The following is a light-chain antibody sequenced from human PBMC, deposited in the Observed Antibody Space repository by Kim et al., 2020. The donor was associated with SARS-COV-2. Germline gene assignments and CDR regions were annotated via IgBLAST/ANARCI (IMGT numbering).Light chain of an antibody. Sequence: GDRVTITCRASQSISSYLNWYQQKPGKTPKLLIYAASSLQSGVPSRFSGTGSGTDFTLTVSSLQPEDFATYYCQQSYSAPRTFGQGTKVDIK. CDR2: AAS. J-gene: IGKJ1*01. CDR1: QSISSY. V-gene: IGKV1-39*01. CDR3: QQSYSAPRT.